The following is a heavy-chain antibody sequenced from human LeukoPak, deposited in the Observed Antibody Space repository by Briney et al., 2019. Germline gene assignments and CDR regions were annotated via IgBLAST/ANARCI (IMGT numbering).Heavy chain of an antibody. CDR3: AKGGVYGDYYFDY. J-gene: IGHJ4*02. V-gene: IGHV3-48*01. CDR1: GFTFNSYS. D-gene: IGHD4-17*01. Sequence: GGSLRLSCAVSGFTFNSYSMKWVRQAPGKGLEWISYISRGIGTIHYADSVKGRFTISGDNSKNTVYLQMNSLRAEDTALYYCAKGGVYGDYYFDYWGQGTLVTVSS. CDR2: ISRGIGTI.